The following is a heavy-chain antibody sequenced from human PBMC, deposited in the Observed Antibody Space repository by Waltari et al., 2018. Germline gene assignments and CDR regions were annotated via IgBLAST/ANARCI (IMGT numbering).Heavy chain of an antibody. CDR2: IYYSGST. D-gene: IGHD6-19*01. J-gene: IGHJ4*02. V-gene: IGHV4-39*07. CDR1: GGSISSSNSY. Sequence: QLQLQESGPGLVKPSETLSLTCTVPGGSISSSNSYWGWIRQPPGKGLEWIGSIYYSGSTYYNPSLKSRVTISVDTSKNQFSLNLSSVTAADTAVYYCARDAQWLAGVDYWGQGTLVTVSS. CDR3: ARDAQWLAGVDY.